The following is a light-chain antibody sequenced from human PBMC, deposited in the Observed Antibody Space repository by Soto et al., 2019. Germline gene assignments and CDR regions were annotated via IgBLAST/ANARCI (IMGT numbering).Light chain of an antibody. Sequence: DIQITQSPSTLSASVGDRITLTCRASQSISSWLAWYQQKPGKAPKLLIYDASSLESGVPSRFSGSGSGTEFTLTISSLQPDDFATYYCQQYNSYPYTFGQGTRLEIK. V-gene: IGKV1-5*01. CDR2: DAS. J-gene: IGKJ5*01. CDR1: QSISSW. CDR3: QQYNSYPYT.